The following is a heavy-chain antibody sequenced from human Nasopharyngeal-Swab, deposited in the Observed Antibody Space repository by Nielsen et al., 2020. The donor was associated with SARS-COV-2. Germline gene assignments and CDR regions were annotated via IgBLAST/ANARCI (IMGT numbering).Heavy chain of an antibody. Sequence: SETLSPTCTVSGVSITSQYWSWTRQPPGKGLEWIGYISHNSGTSYNPSLKSRVTMFMDTSKNQFSLRLTSVTAADTAVYYCAKEGATGWFDPCGQGTLVTVSS. J-gene: IGHJ5*02. CDR1: GVSITSQY. V-gene: IGHV4-59*11. CDR2: ISHNSGT. CDR3: AKEGATGWFDP.